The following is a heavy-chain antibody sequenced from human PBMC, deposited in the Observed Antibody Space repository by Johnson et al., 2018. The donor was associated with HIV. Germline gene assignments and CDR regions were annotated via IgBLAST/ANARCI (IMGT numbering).Heavy chain of an antibody. D-gene: IGHD2-15*01. CDR3: ARDLRVVVAAPIGAATSHVFDI. Sequence: VQLVESGGGVVRPGGSLRLSCAASRFTFDDYGMSWVRQAPGKGLEWVSGINWNGGNTDYADSVKGRFTISRDHAKNSLYLQMNSLRAEDTALYYCARDLRVVVAAPIGAATSHVFDIWGQGTMVTVSS. J-gene: IGHJ3*02. V-gene: IGHV3-20*04. CDR2: INWNGGNT. CDR1: RFTFDDYG.